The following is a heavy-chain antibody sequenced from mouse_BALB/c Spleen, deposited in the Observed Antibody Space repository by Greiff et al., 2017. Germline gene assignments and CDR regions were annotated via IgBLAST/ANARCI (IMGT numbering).Heavy chain of an antibody. D-gene: IGHD1-1*01. V-gene: IGHV5-6-3*01. CDR1: GFTFSSYG. J-gene: IGHJ2*01. CDR2: INSNGGST. CDR3: ARAIITTVVRYYFDY. Sequence: EVKVEESGGGLVQPGGSLKLSCAASGFTFSSYGMSWVRQTPDKRLELVATINSNGGSTYYPDSVKGRFTISRDNAKNTLYLQMSSLKSEDTAMYYCARAIITTVVRYYFDYWGQGTTLTVSS.